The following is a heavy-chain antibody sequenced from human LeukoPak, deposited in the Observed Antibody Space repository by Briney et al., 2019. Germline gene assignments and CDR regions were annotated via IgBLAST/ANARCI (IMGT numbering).Heavy chain of an antibody. CDR1: GFSFSGYG. V-gene: IGHV3-21*01. CDR3: ARDEYIHGDLTNFDS. J-gene: IGHJ4*02. CDR2: ISSSSSYI. D-gene: IGHD4-17*01. Sequence: PGGTLRLSCAASGFSFSGYGMSWVRQAPGKGLEWVSSISSSSSYIYYADSVKGRFTISRDNAKNSLYLQMNSLRAEDTAVYYCARDEYIHGDLTNFDSWGQGTLVTVSS.